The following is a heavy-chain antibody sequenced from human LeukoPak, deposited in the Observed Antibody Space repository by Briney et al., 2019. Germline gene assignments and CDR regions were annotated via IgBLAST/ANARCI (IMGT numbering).Heavy chain of an antibody. J-gene: IGHJ4*02. CDR1: GFIFKRYW. Sequence: GGSLRLSCGASGFIFKRYWMSWVRQAPGKGPEWVANIKENGSEEYYVDSVKGRFTISRDNAKNSLYLQMNSLRAEDTAVYYCARWADGTVAFDYWGQGTLVTVSS. V-gene: IGHV3-7*03. CDR3: ARWADGTVAFDY. D-gene: IGHD2-8*02. CDR2: IKENGSEE.